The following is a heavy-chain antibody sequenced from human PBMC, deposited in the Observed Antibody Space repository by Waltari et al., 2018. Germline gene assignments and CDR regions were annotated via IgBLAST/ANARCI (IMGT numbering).Heavy chain of an antibody. J-gene: IGHJ5*02. Sequence: QVQLQESGPGLVKASATLSLTCTFSGGSISSGCSYWSWIRHDPGKGLAWIGYIYYTGRTDYNPSLKSRVSISVETSKNQFSLKLSSVTAADTAVYYCATNHYGTGKGWFDPWGQGTPVTVSS. CDR1: GGSISSGCSY. D-gene: IGHD3-10*01. V-gene: IGHV4-31*03. CDR3: ATNHYGTGKGWFDP. CDR2: IYYTGRT.